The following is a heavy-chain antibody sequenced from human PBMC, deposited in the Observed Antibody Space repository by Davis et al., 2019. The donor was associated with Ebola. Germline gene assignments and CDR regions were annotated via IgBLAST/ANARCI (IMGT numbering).Heavy chain of an antibody. CDR1: GFTFSSYG. CDR2: IWYDGSNK. V-gene: IGHV3-33*01. Sequence: GESLKISCAASGFTFSSYGMHWVRQAPGKGLEWVAVIWYDGSNKYYADSVKGRFTISRDNSKNTLYLQMNSLRAEDTALYYCTRASMVTFGGVMGRPDYWGQGTLVTVSS. CDR3: TRASMVTFGGVMGRPDY. D-gene: IGHD3-16*01. J-gene: IGHJ4*02.